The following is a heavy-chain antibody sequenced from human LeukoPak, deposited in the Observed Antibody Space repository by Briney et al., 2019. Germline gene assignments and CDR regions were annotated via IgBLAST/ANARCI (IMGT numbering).Heavy chain of an antibody. J-gene: IGHJ4*02. V-gene: IGHV4-61*02. D-gene: IGHD1-26*01. Sequence: SETLSLTCTVPGGSISSGSYYWSWIRQPAGKGLEWIGRIYTSGSTNYNPSLKSRVTISVDTSKNQFSLKLSSVTAADTAVYYCARHSGSYSDYWGQGTLVTVSS. CDR2: IYTSGST. CDR1: GGSISSGSYY. CDR3: ARHSGSYSDY.